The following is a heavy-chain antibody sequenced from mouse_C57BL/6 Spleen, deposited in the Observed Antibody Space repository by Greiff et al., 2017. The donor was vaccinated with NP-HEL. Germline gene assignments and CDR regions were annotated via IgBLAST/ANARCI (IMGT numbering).Heavy chain of an antibody. CDR1: GYTFTSYG. V-gene: IGHV1-81*01. CDR3: ARTSPYYGSSSDYFDY. Sequence: LEESGAELARPGASVKLSCKASGYTFTSYGISWVKQRTGQGLEWIGEIYPRSGNTYYNEKFKGKATLTADKSSSTAYMELRSLTSEDSAVYFCARTSPYYGSSSDYFDYWGQGTTLTVSS. J-gene: IGHJ2*01. D-gene: IGHD1-1*01. CDR2: IYPRSGNT.